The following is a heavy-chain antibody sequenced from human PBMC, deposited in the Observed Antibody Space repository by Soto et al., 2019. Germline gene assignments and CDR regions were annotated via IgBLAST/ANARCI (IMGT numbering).Heavy chain of an antibody. CDR1: GGSISSYY. V-gene: IGHV4-59*08. D-gene: IGHD3-16*02. Sequence: SETLSLTCTVSGGSISSYYWSWIRQPPGKGLEWIGYIYYSGSTNYNPSLKSRVTISVDTSKNQFSLKLSSVAAADTAVYYCARAGGMITFGGVIVPDAFDIWGQGTMVTVSS. J-gene: IGHJ3*02. CDR2: IYYSGST. CDR3: ARAGGMITFGGVIVPDAFDI.